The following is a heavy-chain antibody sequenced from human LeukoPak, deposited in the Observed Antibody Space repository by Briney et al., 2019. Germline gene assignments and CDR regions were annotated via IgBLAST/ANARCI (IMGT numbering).Heavy chain of an antibody. J-gene: IGHJ6*02. D-gene: IGHD4/OR15-4a*01. CDR3: ARVTMGGYYYYYYGMDV. Sequence: GGSLRLSCAASGFTFSDYYMSWIRQAPGKGLEWVANIKQDGSEKYYVDSVKGRFTISRDNAKNSLYLQMNSLRAEDTAVYYCARVTMGGYYYYYYGMDVWGQGTTVTVSS. CDR2: IKQDGSEK. V-gene: IGHV3-7*01. CDR1: GFTFSDYY.